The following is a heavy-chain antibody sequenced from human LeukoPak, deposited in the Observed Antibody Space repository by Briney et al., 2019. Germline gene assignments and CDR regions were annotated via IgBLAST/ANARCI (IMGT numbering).Heavy chain of an antibody. CDR2: IYYSGST. V-gene: IGHV4-39*07. D-gene: IGHD3-3*01. J-gene: IGHJ4*02. Sequence: PSETLSLTCTASGGSISSSTYYWDWIRQPPGKGLEWIGSIYYSGSTNYNPSLKSRVTISVDTSKNQFSLKLSSVTAADTAVYYCARVDDFWSDSYYFDYWGQGTLVTVSS. CDR3: ARVDDFWSDSYYFDY. CDR1: GGSISSSTYY.